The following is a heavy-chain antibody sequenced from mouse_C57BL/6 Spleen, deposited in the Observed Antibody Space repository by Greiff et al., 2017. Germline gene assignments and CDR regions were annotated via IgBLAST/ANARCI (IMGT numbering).Heavy chain of an antibody. V-gene: IGHV5-9*01. J-gene: IGHJ4*01. CDR1: GFTFSSYT. Sequence: EVQLVESGGGLVKPGGSLKLSCAASGFTFSSYTMSWVRQTPEKRLEWVATISGGGGNTYYPDSVKGRFTISRDNAKNTLYLQMSSLRSEDTALYYCARERGIYAMDYWGQGTSVTVSS. CDR2: ISGGGGNT. CDR3: ARERGIYAMDY.